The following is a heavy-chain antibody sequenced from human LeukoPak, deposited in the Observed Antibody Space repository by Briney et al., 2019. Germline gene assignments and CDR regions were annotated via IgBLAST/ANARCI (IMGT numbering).Heavy chain of an antibody. V-gene: IGHV1-8*02. CDR1: GGTFSSYA. D-gene: IGHD3-3*01. CDR3: ARVQYYDFWSGYSPGYYGMDV. Sequence: AASVKVSCKASGGTFSSYAINWVRQATGQGLEWMGWMNPNSGNTGYAQKFQGRVTMTRNTSISTAYMELSSLRSEDTAVYYCARVQYYDFWSGYSPGYYGMDVWGQGTTVTVSS. CDR2: MNPNSGNT. J-gene: IGHJ6*02.